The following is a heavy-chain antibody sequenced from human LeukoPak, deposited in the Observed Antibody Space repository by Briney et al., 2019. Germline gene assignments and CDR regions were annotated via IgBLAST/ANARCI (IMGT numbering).Heavy chain of an antibody. D-gene: IGHD4-17*01. Sequence: PSQTLSLTCTVSGGSISSGDYYWSWIRQPPGKGLEWIGYIYYSGSTYYKPSLKSRTSMSVDMSKTQFSLKLSSVIAADTAVYFCAREFLRVNAFDIWGQGTMVTVSS. V-gene: IGHV4-30-4*08. J-gene: IGHJ3*02. CDR3: AREFLRVNAFDI. CDR1: GGSISSGDYY. CDR2: IYYSGST.